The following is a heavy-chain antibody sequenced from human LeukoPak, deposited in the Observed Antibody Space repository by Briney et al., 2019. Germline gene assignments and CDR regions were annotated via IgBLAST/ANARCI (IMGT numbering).Heavy chain of an antibody. CDR1: GYTSTSYD. V-gene: IGHV1-8*01. CDR2: MKPNSGNT. J-gene: IGHJ5*02. D-gene: IGHD3-22*01. CDR3: ARDSGSRRFDP. Sequence: ACVRDSCEAPGYTSTSYDMYRVRQTTGRGLGWMGWMKPNSGNTGYAQKFEGGVTMTRNTSISRAYMELSSLRLEATAVYYSARDSGSRRFDPSGQGTLVTVSS.